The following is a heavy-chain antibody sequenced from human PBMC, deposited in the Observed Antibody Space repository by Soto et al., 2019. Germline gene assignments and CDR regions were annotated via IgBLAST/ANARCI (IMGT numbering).Heavy chain of an antibody. CDR1: GYTFNNYY. D-gene: IGHD6-13*01. CDR3: ASAAVTGTAGLDF. J-gene: IGHJ4*02. Sequence: ASVKVSCTASGYTFNNYYIHWVRKAPGQGLAWIGWINPSTGGTKLSQKFQGRVTMTRDTSISTAYMELSRLTSDDTAVYYCASAAVTGTAGLDFWGQGTQVTVSS. CDR2: INPSTGGT. V-gene: IGHV1-2*02.